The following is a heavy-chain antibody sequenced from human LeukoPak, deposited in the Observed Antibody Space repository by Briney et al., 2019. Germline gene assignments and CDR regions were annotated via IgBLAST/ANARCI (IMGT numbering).Heavy chain of an antibody. V-gene: IGHV3-48*01. CDR1: GFTFSSYS. D-gene: IGHD2-2*01. CDR2: ISSSGSTM. J-gene: IGHJ4*02. Sequence: GGSLRLSCAASGFTFSSYSMNWVRQAPGKGLEWVSYISSSGSTMYYADSVKGRFTISRDNAKNSLYLQMNSLRAEDTAVYYCARDGCSSTRCYDYWGQGTLVTVSS. CDR3: ARDGCSSTRCYDY.